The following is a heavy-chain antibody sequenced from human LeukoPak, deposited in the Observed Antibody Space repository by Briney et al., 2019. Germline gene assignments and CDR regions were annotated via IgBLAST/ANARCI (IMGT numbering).Heavy chain of an antibody. CDR2: MNSNSGNT. D-gene: IGHD2-2*02. CDR1: GYTFTSYD. V-gene: IGHV1-8*01. Sequence: ASVKVSCKASGYTFTSYDINWVRQATGQGLEWMGWMNSNSGNTGYAQKFEGRVNMTRNTSISTAYMELSSLRSEGTAVYYCARVVPAGILSWGQGTLVTVSS. CDR3: ARVVPAGILS. J-gene: IGHJ4*02.